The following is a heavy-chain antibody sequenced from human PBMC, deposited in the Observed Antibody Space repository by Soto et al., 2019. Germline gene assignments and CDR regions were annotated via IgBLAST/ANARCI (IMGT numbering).Heavy chain of an antibody. CDR3: ARGKSSGWYGDY. CDR1: GFTLSSYG. J-gene: IGHJ4*02. CDR2: IWYDGSNK. D-gene: IGHD6-19*01. V-gene: IGHV3-33*01. Sequence: QVQLVESGGGVVQPGRSLRLSCAASGFTLSSYGMHWVRQAPGKGLEWVAVIWYDGSNKYYADSVKGRFTISRDNSKNTLYLQMNSLRAQDTAVYYCARGKSSGWYGDYWGQGTLVTVSS.